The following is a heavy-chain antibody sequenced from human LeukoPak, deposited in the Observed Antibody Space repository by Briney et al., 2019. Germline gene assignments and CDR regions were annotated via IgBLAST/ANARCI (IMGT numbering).Heavy chain of an antibody. CDR1: GFTFSGYG. D-gene: IGHD2-2*01. Sequence: PGGSLRLSCAASGFTFSGYGMHWVRQAPGKGLEWVAVISYDGSNKYYADSVKGRFTISRDNSKNTLYLQMNSLRAEDTAVYYCANSRSSSTSGWDYWGQGTLVTVSS. V-gene: IGHV3-30*18. J-gene: IGHJ4*02. CDR3: ANSRSSSTSGWDY. CDR2: ISYDGSNK.